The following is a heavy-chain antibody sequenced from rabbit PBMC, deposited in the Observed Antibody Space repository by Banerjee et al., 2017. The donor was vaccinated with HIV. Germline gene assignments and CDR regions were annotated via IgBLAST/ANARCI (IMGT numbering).Heavy chain of an antibody. J-gene: IGHJ4*01. CDR1: GFDFSSYY. D-gene: IGHD4-2*01. V-gene: IGHV1S7*01. CDR2: IDPVFGST. CDR3: ARDWDAGSNL. Sequence: QLKESGGGLVQPGGSLKLSCKASGFDFSSYYMSWVRQAPGKGLEWIGYIDPVFGSTYYASWVNGRFTISSHNAQNTLYLQLNSLTAADTATYFCARDWDAGSNLWGQGTLVTVS.